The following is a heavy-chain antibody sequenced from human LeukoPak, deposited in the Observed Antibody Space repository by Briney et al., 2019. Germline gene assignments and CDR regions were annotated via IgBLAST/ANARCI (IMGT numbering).Heavy chain of an antibody. CDR1: GFTFSSYA. V-gene: IGHV3-30*04. D-gene: IGHD6-13*01. CDR3: ARVWSSSWYSSVARAFDI. CDR2: ISYDGSNK. J-gene: IGHJ3*02. Sequence: PGGSLRLSCAASGFTFSSYAMHWVRQAPGKGLEWVAVISYDGSNKYYADSVKGRFTISRDNSKNTLYLQVNSLRAEDTAVYYCARVWSSSWYSSVARAFDIWGQGTMVTVSS.